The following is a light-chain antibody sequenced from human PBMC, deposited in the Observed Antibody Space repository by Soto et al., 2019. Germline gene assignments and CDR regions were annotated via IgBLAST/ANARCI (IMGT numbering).Light chain of an antibody. V-gene: IGLV2-11*01. CDR3: CSYAGSYIFYV. Sequence: QSALTQPRSVSGSPGQSVTISCTGTSSDVGGYNYVSWYQQHPGKAPKLMIYDVSKRPSGVPDRFSGSKSGNTASLTISGLQAEDEAYYYCCSYAGSYIFYVFGTGTKLTVL. CDR2: DVS. J-gene: IGLJ1*01. CDR1: SSDVGGYNY.